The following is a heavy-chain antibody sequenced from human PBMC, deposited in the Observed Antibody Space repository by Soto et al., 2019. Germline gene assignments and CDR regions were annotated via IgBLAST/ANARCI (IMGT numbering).Heavy chain of an antibody. D-gene: IGHD3-9*01. CDR3: ARSEDVLTGYYYFDY. V-gene: IGHV4-30-2*01. J-gene: IGHJ4*02. Sequence: QLQLQDSGSGLVKPSQTLSLTCAVSGGSISSGGYSWSWIRQPPGKGLEWIGYIYHSGSTYYNPCLESQVTISVDRSKNQFSLKLISVTAADTGVYYCARSEDVLTGYYYFDYWGQGALVTVFS. CDR1: GGSISSGGYS. CDR2: IYHSGST.